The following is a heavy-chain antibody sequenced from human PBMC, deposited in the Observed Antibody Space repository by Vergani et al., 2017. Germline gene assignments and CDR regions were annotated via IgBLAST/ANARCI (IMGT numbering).Heavy chain of an antibody. V-gene: IGHV3-49*04. CDR1: GFSFGDYA. CDR3: SRGRGYSFGYSDY. J-gene: IGHJ4*02. D-gene: IGHD5-18*01. CDR2: IRNKAYGGTT. Sequence: EVQLVESGGGLVPPGRSLRLSCAASGFSFGDYAMTWVRQAPGKGLEWVAFIRNKAYGGTTEYAGSVKGRFTISRDDSKRLAYLQLSGLKTEDTAVYFCSRGRGYSFGYSDYWGQGTLGTVSS.